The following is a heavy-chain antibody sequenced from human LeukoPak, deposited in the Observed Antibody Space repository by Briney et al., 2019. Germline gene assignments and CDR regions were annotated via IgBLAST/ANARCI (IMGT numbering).Heavy chain of an antibody. D-gene: IGHD5-18*01. CDR1: GYSFTSYW. CDR2: IYPGDSDT. CDR3: AGGYSYGSTGFDY. J-gene: IGHJ4*02. Sequence: GESLKISCKGPGYSFTSYWIGWVRQMPGPGLEGMGIIYPGDSDTRYSPSFQGQVTISAGKSISTAYLQWSSLKASDTAMYYCAGGYSYGSTGFDYWGQGTLVTVSS. V-gene: IGHV5-51*01.